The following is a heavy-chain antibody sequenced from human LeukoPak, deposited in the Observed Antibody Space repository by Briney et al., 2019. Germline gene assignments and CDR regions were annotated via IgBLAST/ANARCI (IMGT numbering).Heavy chain of an antibody. Sequence: PGGSLRLSCAASGFTFSSYGMHWVRQAPGKGLEWVAVISYDGSNKNYADSVKGRFTISRDNSKNTLYLQMNSLRAEDTAVYYCARFHRGWYFDYWGQGTLVTVSS. D-gene: IGHD2-15*01. V-gene: IGHV3-30*03. CDR2: ISYDGSNK. CDR1: GFTFSSYG. J-gene: IGHJ4*02. CDR3: ARFHRGWYFDY.